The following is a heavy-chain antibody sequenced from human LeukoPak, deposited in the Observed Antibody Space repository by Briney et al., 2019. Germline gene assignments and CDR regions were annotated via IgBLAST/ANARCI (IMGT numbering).Heavy chain of an antibody. J-gene: IGHJ4*02. Sequence: SETLSLTCTVSGGSISSGGYYWSWIRQPPGKGLEWIGYIYHSGSTYYNPSLKSRVTISVDRSKNQFSLKLSSVTAADTAVYYCARDSSGIAAAGSFDYWGQGTLVTVSS. D-gene: IGHD6-13*01. V-gene: IGHV4-30-2*01. CDR2: IYHSGST. CDR3: ARDSSGIAAAGSFDY. CDR1: GGSISSGGYY.